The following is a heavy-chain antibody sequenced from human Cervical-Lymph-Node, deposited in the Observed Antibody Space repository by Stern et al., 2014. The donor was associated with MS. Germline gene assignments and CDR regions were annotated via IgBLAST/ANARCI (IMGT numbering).Heavy chain of an antibody. Sequence: VQLVQSGAEVKKPGEFLKISCKGSGYSFTNYWIGWVRQLPGKGLEWMGIIYPGASEARYSPSFQGQGTISADNSISTAYLQWSSLKASDTAMYYCARGSGRDFFDYWGQGTLVTVSS. J-gene: IGHJ4*02. V-gene: IGHV5-51*01. CDR2: IYPGASEA. D-gene: IGHD3-3*01. CDR1: GYSFTNYW. CDR3: ARGSGRDFFDY.